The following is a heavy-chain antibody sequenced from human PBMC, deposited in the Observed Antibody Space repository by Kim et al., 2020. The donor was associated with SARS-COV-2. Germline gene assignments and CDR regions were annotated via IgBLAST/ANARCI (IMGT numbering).Heavy chain of an antibody. CDR3: ARDRPMVAPTYGMDV. Sequence: SVRGRVTISGDNSKNTLYLQMNSLRAEDTAVYYCARDRPMVAPTYGMDVWGQGTTVTVSS. J-gene: IGHJ6*02. V-gene: IGHV3-30*01. D-gene: IGHD2-15*01.